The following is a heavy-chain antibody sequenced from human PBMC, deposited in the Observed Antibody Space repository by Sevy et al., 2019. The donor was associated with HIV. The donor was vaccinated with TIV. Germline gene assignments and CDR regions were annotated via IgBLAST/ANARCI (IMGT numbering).Heavy chain of an antibody. J-gene: IGHJ6*02. CDR1: GFMISTYG. V-gene: IGHV3-33*01. D-gene: IGHD1-26*01. CDR3: ARDHRVAGGLGGYFNDGMDV. CDR2: IWYDGSNI. Sequence: GGSLRLSCAASGFMISTYGMHWVRQAPGRGLEWVAVIWYDGSNINYEDSVKGRFIISRDNSKNTVFLDMNSLRAEDSAVYYGARDHRVAGGLGGYFNDGMDVWGQGTTVTVSS.